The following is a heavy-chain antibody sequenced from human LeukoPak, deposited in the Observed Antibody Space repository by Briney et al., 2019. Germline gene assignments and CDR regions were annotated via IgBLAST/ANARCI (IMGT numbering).Heavy chain of an antibody. V-gene: IGHV3-21*01. Sequence: GGSLRLSCAASGFTFSSYGMHWVRQAPGKGLEWVSSITSGSSYIYYADSVKGRFTISRDNAKNLLYLQMNSLRAEDTAVYYCARDPYSGSYGNYYYYFMDVWGKGTTVTISS. CDR3: ARDPYSGSYGNYYYYFMDV. D-gene: IGHD1-26*01. CDR1: GFTFSSYG. CDR2: ITSGSSYI. J-gene: IGHJ6*03.